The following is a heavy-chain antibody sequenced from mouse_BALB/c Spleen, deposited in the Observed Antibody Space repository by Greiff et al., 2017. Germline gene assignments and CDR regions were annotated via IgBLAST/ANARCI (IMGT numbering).Heavy chain of an antibody. CDR3: ARGLWYFDY. CDR2: ISYDGSN. CDR1: GYSITSGYY. J-gene: IGHJ2*01. V-gene: IGHV3-6*02. Sequence: EVKLVESGPGLVKPSQSLSLTCSVTGYSITSGYYWNWIRQFPGNKLEWMGYISYDGSNNYNPSLKNRISITRDTSKNQFFLKLNSVTTEDTATYYCARGLWYFDYWGQGTTLTVSS. D-gene: IGHD2-1*01.